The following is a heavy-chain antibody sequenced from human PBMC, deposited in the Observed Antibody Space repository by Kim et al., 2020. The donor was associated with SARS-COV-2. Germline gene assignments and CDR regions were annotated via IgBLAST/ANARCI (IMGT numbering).Heavy chain of an antibody. CDR2: IYSGGST. CDR3: AREGGPSRVSYYYGSGTYYGMDV. Sequence: GGSLRLSCAASGFTVSSNYMSWVRQAPGKGLEWVSVIYSGGSTYYADSVKCRFTISRDNSKNTLYLQMNSLRSEDTAVYYCAREGGPSRVSYYYGSGTYYGMDVWGQGTTVTVSS. CDR1: GFTVSSNY. D-gene: IGHD3-10*01. V-gene: IGHV3-53*01. J-gene: IGHJ6*02.